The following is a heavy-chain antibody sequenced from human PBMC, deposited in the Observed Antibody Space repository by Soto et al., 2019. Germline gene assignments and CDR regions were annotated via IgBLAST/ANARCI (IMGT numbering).Heavy chain of an antibody. CDR3: ARHEISITMIVVVRWFDP. V-gene: IGHV4-30-2*01. Sequence: SETLSLTCAVSGGSISSGGYSWGWIRQPPGKGLEWIGYIYHSGSTYYNPSLKSRVTISVDRSKNQFSLKLSSVTAADTAVYYCARHEISITMIVVVRWFDPWGQGTLVTVSS. J-gene: IGHJ5*02. CDR2: IYHSGST. D-gene: IGHD3-22*01. CDR1: GGSISSGGYS.